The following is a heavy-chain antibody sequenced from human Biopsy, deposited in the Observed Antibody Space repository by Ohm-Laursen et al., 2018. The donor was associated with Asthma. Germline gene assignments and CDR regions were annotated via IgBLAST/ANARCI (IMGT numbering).Heavy chain of an antibody. CDR2: INPNGGAT. CDR3: ATGYSGSDRIVYYYSGMEV. CDR1: AYTFIGYH. Sequence: ASVKVSCKASAYTFIGYHLHWVRQAPGEGLEWMGRINPNGGATIYAQKFQGRVTMTRDTSISTAYMELSSLRSEDTAVYYCATGYSGSDRIVYYYSGMEVWGQGTTVTVSS. V-gene: IGHV1-2*06. D-gene: IGHD5-12*01. J-gene: IGHJ6*02.